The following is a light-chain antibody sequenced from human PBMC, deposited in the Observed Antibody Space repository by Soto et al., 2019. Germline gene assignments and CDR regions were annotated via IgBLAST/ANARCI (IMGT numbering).Light chain of an antibody. Sequence: GDRVTITCRVSQGIRNDLGWYQQKPGKAPKLLIYDASSLESGVPSRFSGSGSGTEFTLTISSLQPDDFATYYCQQYNHYSGLTFGGGTKVDIK. CDR2: DAS. V-gene: IGKV1-5*01. J-gene: IGKJ4*01. CDR1: QGIRND. CDR3: QQYNHYSGLT.